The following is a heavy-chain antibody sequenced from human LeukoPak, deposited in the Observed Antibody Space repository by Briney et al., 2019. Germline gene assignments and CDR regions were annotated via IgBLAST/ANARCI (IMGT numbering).Heavy chain of an antibody. Sequence: SVKVSCKASGGTFSSYAISWVRQAPGQGLEWMGRIIPTFGTANYAQKFQGRVTITTDESTSTAYMELSSLRSEDTAVYYCARDNGALGSFDIWGQGTMVTVSS. V-gene: IGHV1-69*05. CDR2: IIPTFGTA. D-gene: IGHD3-10*01. J-gene: IGHJ3*02. CDR1: GGTFSSYA. CDR3: ARDNGALGSFDI.